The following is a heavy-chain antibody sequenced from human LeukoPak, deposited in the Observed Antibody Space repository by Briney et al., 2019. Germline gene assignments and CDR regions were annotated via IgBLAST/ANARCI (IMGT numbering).Heavy chain of an antibody. Sequence: GGSLRLSCAASGFIFSSYNMNWVRQAPGKGLEWVSSISSSSNYIYYADSVKGRFTISRDNAKNSLYLQMNSLRAEDTAVYYCAELGITMIGGVWGKGTTVTISS. J-gene: IGHJ6*04. V-gene: IGHV3-21*01. D-gene: IGHD3-10*02. CDR2: ISSSSNYI. CDR1: GFIFSSYN. CDR3: AELGITMIGGV.